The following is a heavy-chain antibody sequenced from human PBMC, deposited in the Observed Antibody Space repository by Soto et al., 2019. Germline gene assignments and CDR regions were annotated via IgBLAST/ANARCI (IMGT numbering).Heavy chain of an antibody. CDR3: AKDFDIGGAAYYFDY. D-gene: IGHD1-26*01. J-gene: IGHJ4*02. CDR1: GFTFISYG. CDR2: ISSDGRDR. Sequence: SGGSLRLSCAASGFTFISYGIHWVRQAPGKGLEWVAVISSDGRDRHYADSVKGRFTISRDNSKNTLSLQMNSLRADDTAVYYCAKDFDIGGAAYYFDYWGQGTLVTVSS. V-gene: IGHV3-30*18.